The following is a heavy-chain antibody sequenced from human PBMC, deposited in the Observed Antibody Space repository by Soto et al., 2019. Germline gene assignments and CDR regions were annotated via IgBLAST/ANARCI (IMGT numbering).Heavy chain of an antibody. CDR2: ISGYNGKT. CDR3: ARDKMIDDFGLGTFDY. Sequence: ASVKVSCKASGYTFASFGVSWLRQAPGQGPEWMGWISGYNGKTKYAKKVQGRVTLTTDTSRKTAYMELRSLRSDDTAVYYCARDKMIDDFGLGTFDYWGQGTVVTVSS. J-gene: IGHJ4*02. D-gene: IGHD3-10*01. V-gene: IGHV1-18*04. CDR1: GYTFASFG.